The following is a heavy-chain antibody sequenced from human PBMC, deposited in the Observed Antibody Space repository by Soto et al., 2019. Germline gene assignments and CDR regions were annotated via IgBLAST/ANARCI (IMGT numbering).Heavy chain of an antibody. V-gene: IGHV3-23*01. D-gene: IGHD3-10*01. Sequence: WGSLRLSCAASGFTFITYAISCVRHSPLKGLEWVSTISDSGGRTYYAASVKGRFTISRDNSKNTLFLLMNSLSAEDTAQYFCAKFHGSGTYHNFPDYWGQGTLVTVSS. CDR3: AKFHGSGTYHNFPDY. CDR2: ISDSGGRT. J-gene: IGHJ4*02. CDR1: GFTFITYA.